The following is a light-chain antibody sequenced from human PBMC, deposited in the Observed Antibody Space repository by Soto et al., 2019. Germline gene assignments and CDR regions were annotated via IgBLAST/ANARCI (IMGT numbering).Light chain of an antibody. V-gene: IGLV2-14*01. CDR2: DVS. J-gene: IGLJ1*01. Sequence: QSALTQPASVSGSPGQSITLSCTGTSRDFGGYNYVSWYQQHPGKAPKLMIYDVSNRPSGVSNRFSGSKSGNTASLTISGLQAEDEADYYCSSYTSSSTLYVFGTGTKVTVL. CDR1: SRDFGGYNY. CDR3: SSYTSSSTLYV.